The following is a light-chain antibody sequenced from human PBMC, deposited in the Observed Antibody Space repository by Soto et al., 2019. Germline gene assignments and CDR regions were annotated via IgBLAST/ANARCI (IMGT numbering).Light chain of an antibody. V-gene: IGKV3-11*01. CDR1: QSVSSY. CDR3: QQCINWAPFPFT. J-gene: IGKJ3*01. CDR2: DTS. Sequence: ELVLTQSPGTLSLSPGERATRSCRASQSVSSYLAWYQQKPGQAPRILIYDTSNGATGIPDRFSGSGSGTDVTLTTSSLEPEDFAIYYCQQCINWAPFPFTFGAGNKVDIK.